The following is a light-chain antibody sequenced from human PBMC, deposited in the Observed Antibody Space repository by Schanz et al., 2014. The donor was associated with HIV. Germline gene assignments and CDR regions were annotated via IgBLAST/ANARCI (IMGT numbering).Light chain of an antibody. V-gene: IGKV1-39*01. CDR1: QSISSY. CDR3: QQYTPSSHT. J-gene: IGKJ2*01. CDR2: AAS. Sequence: DIQMTQSPSSLSASVGDRVTITCRASQSISSYLNWYQQKPGKAPKLLIYAASSLQSGVPSRFSGSGSGTEFALTISSLQPGDFATYYCQQYTPSSHTFGQGTTLEI.